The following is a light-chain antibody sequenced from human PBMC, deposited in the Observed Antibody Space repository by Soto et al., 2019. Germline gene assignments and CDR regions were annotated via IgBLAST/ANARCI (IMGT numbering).Light chain of an antibody. CDR3: QQYNNWPHT. CDR1: QSVSSN. Sequence: EIVMTQSPATLSISPGERATLSCRASQSVSSNLAWYHQKPGQAPRLLIYGASTRATGIPARFSGSGSGTEFTLTISSLQSEDFAVYYCQQYNNWPHTFGPGTKVDIK. CDR2: GAS. V-gene: IGKV3-15*01. J-gene: IGKJ3*01.